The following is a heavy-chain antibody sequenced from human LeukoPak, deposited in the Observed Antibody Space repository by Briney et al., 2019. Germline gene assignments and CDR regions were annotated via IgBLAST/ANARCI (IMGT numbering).Heavy chain of an antibody. CDR1: GGSMNSYY. Sequence: SETLSLTCSVSGGSMNSYYWSWIRQSPGKGLEWIGYIYYSGSTNYNPSLKSRATISVDTSKNQFSLKLSSVTAADTAVYYCARHVWLQPFDYWGQGTLVTVSS. J-gene: IGHJ4*02. D-gene: IGHD3-9*01. CDR2: IYYSGST. V-gene: IGHV4-59*08. CDR3: ARHVWLQPFDY.